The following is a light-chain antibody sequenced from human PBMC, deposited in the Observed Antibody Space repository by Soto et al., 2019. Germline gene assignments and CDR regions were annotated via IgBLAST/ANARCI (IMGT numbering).Light chain of an antibody. CDR2: GAS. CDR3: QQYGSSPIT. V-gene: IGKV3-20*01. J-gene: IGKJ5*01. Sequence: EIVLTQSPGTLSLSPGERGTLSCRASQSVSSSFLAWYQQKPGQTPRLLIYGASTRATGIPDRFSGSGSGTDFTLTISRLEPEDFAVYYCQQYGSSPITSGQGTRLEIK. CDR1: QSVSSSF.